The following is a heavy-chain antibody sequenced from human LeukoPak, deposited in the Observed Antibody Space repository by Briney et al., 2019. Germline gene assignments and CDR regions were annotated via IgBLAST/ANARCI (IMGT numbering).Heavy chain of an antibody. CDR2: ISGSGGST. J-gene: IGHJ4*02. CDR3: ARRAGAYSHPYDY. CDR1: GFTFSSYA. Sequence: LGGSLRLSCAASGFTFSSYAMSWVRQAPGKGLEWVSAISGSGGSTYYADSVKGRFTISRDNSKNTLYLQMNSLRAEDTAVYYCARRAGAYSHPYDYWGQGTLVTVSS. V-gene: IGHV3-23*01. D-gene: IGHD4/OR15-4a*01.